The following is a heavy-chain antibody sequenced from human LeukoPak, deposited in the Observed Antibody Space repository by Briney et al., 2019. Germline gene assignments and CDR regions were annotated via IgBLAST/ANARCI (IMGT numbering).Heavy chain of an antibody. CDR3: ARDLITIFGVVTTRYGMDV. J-gene: IGHJ6*02. D-gene: IGHD3-3*01. CDR1: GYSFTGYG. Sequence: ASVKVSCKASGYSFTGYGISWVRQAPGQGLEWMGWISAYNGNTNYAQKLQGRVTMTTDTSTSTAYMELRSLRSDDTAVYYCARDLITIFGVVTTRYGMDVWGQGTTVTVSS. CDR2: ISAYNGNT. V-gene: IGHV1-18*01.